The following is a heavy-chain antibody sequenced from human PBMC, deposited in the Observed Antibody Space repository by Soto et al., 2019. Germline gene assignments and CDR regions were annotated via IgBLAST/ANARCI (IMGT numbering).Heavy chain of an antibody. CDR2: IPGSGG. D-gene: IGHD2-2*01. V-gene: IGHV3-23*01. CDR1: GFAFTSYA. J-gene: IGHJ3*02. CDR3: AKENPYAYGHGFDI. Sequence: EVQLLQSGGGLVQPGGSLSLSCAASGFAFTSYAMNWVRQSPGKGLEWVSAIPGSGGNYADSVKGRFTISREDSKSTLYLQMASRSAEDTAIYYCAKENPYAYGHGFDIWGQGTFVTVSS.